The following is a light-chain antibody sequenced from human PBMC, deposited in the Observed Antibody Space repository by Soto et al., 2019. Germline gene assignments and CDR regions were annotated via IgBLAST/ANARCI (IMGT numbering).Light chain of an antibody. CDR1: QSLLHSNGYNY. Sequence: DIVMTQSPLSLPVTPGKPASISCRSSQSLLHSNGYNYLDWYLQKPGQSPRLLIYLGSNRASGVPDRFSGSGSGTDFTLKISRVEAEDVGVYYCMQALQTPWTFGQGTKVDIK. CDR3: MQALQTPWT. CDR2: LGS. V-gene: IGKV2-28*01. J-gene: IGKJ1*01.